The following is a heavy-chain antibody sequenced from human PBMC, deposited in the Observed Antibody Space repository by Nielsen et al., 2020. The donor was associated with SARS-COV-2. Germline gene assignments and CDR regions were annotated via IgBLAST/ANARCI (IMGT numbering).Heavy chain of an antibody. CDR1: GYTFTSYG. J-gene: IGHJ4*02. V-gene: IGHV1-18*01. CDR2: INAGNGNT. D-gene: IGHD5-18*01. Sequence: ASVKVSCKASGYTFTSYGISWVRQAPGQGLEWMGWINAGNGNTKYSQKFQGRVTMTEDTSTDTAYMELSSLRSEDTAVYYCATVDTAMVWALALDYWGQGTLVTVSS. CDR3: ATVDTAMVWALALDY.